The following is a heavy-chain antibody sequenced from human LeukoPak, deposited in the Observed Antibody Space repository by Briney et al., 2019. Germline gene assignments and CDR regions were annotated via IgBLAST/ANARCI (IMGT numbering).Heavy chain of an antibody. CDR3: ARTLLGRLFDY. J-gene: IGHJ4*02. Sequence: TSETLSLTCSVSGGSISSSGYYWGWIRQPPGKGLEWIGSIYFSGNTYYSPSLKSRVIISVDTSKNQPSLKLSSVTAADTAVYYCARTLLGRLFDYWGQGTLVTVSS. V-gene: IGHV4-39*01. CDR2: IYFSGNT. CDR1: GGSISSSGYY. D-gene: IGHD2-8*02.